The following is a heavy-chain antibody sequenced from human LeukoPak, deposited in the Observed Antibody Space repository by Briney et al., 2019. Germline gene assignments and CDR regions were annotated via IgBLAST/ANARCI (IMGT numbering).Heavy chain of an antibody. CDR2: IPYDGSNK. CDR3: ARGFAVYSYGYSNY. D-gene: IGHD5-18*01. CDR1: GFTFSSYA. Sequence: PGGSLRLSCAASGFTFSSYAMHWVRQAPGKGLEWVAVIPYDGSNKHYAGSVKGRFTISRDNSKNTLYLQMNSLRAEDTAVYYCARGFAVYSYGYSNYWGQGTLVTVSS. J-gene: IGHJ4*02. V-gene: IGHV3-30-3*01.